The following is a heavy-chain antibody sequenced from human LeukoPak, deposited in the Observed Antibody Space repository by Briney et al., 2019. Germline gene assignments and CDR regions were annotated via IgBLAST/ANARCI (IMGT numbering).Heavy chain of an antibody. CDR1: GGSFSGYY. CDR3: ARALGYCSGGSCLIFDY. D-gene: IGHD2-15*01. V-gene: IGHV4-34*01. Sequence: PSETLSLTCAVYGGSFSGYYWSWIRQPPGKGLEWIGEINHSGSTNYNPSLKSRVTISVDTSKNQFSLKLSSVTVADTAVYYCARALGYCSGGSCLIFDYWGQGTLVTVSS. CDR2: INHSGST. J-gene: IGHJ4*02.